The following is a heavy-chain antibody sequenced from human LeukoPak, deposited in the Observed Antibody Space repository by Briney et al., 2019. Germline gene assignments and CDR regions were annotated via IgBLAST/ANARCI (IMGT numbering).Heavy chain of an antibody. CDR3: ARLKGSRVPYAFDI. V-gene: IGHV4-39*01. CDR2: IYYSGST. CDR1: GGSISSSTSGWGWY. J-gene: IGHJ3*02. D-gene: IGHD3-10*02. Sequence: SETLSLTCTVSGGSISSSTSGWGWYWGWIRQPPGKGPEWIGSIYYSGSTYYNPSLKSRVTISVDTSKNQFSLKLSFVTAADTAVYYCARLKGSRVPYAFDIWGQGTMVTVSS.